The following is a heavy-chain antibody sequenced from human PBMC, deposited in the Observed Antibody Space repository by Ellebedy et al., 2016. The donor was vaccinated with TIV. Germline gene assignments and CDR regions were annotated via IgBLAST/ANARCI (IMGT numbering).Heavy chain of an antibody. CDR1: GGSFSSYY. CDR2: SFMSGST. J-gene: IGHJ2*01. CDR3: ARLRQSRDRSHWYFDL. D-gene: IGHD1-14*01. Sequence: SETLSLXCTVSGGSFSSYYWSWIRQAAGKGLEWIGRSFMSGSTTYNPSLKNRVTMSVDASTTQLYLNLNSVTAADTAVYFCARLRQSRDRSHWYFDLWGRGTLVTVSS. V-gene: IGHV4-4*07.